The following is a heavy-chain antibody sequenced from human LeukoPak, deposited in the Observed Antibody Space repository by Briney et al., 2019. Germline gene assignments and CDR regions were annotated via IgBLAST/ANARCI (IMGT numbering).Heavy chain of an antibody. CDR2: IRYDGSNK. D-gene: IGHD4-17*01. Sequence: GGSLRLSCAASGFTFSSYGMHWVRQAPGKGLEWVAFIRYDGSNKYYADSVKGRFTVSRDNAKNSLYLQMNSLRAEDTAVYYCARAMTTVTTYYYWGQGTLVTVSS. CDR3: ARAMTTVTTYYY. CDR1: GFTFSSYG. V-gene: IGHV3-30*02. J-gene: IGHJ4*02.